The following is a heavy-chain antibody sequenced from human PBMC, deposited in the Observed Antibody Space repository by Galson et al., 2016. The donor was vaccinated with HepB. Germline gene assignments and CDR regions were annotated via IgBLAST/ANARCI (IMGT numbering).Heavy chain of an antibody. CDR3: ARNLFSGAGYSVDY. Sequence: SLRLSCAASGFTFSSYAMMWVRQTPGKGLEWVSSISDTSDYIYHADSLKGRFTISRDNTKNLAFLQMDSLRAEDTAVYYCARNLFSGAGYSVDYWGQGTLVTVSS. CDR2: ISDTSDYI. V-gene: IGHV3-21*01. D-gene: IGHD2-15*01. J-gene: IGHJ4*02. CDR1: GFTFSSYA.